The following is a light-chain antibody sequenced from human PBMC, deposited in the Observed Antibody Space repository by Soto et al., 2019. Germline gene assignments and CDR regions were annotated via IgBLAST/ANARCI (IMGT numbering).Light chain of an antibody. CDR3: QQYCSSGT. CDR1: HSVGSN. CDR2: GAS. V-gene: IGKV3-20*01. Sequence: EIVMSQSPATLSVSHRERATLSCRASHSVGSNLAWYRQKPGQAPGLLIYGASNRATGIPDRFSGSGSGTDFTLTSSRLEPEDTAVYYCQQYCSSGTFGQGAKLDIK. J-gene: IGKJ1*01.